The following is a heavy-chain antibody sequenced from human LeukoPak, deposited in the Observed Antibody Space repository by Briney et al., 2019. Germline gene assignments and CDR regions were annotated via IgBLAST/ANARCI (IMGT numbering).Heavy chain of an antibody. V-gene: IGHV1-46*01. CDR2: INPSGGST. J-gene: IGHJ4*02. CDR1: GYTFTGYY. Sequence: ASVKVSCKAPGYTFTGYYMHWVRQAPGQGLEWMGIINPSGGSTNYAQKFQGRVTMTRDTSTSTLYMELSSLRPEDTALYYCATIEYWGQGTLVTVSS. CDR3: ATIEY.